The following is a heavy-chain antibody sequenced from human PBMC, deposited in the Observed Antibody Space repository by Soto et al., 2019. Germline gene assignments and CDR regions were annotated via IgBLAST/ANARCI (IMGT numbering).Heavy chain of an antibody. V-gene: IGHV4-59*13. CDR1: GDSITNYY. Sequence: PSETLSLTCTVSGDSITNYYCSWIRQPPGKGLEWIGYIDYSGSTKYNPSLESRVTMSVDTSKKQISLKLSSVSAADTAVYYCARLGGYGVQWGWFDPWGQGTLVTVS. D-gene: IGHD2-8*01. J-gene: IGHJ5*02. CDR3: ARLGGYGVQWGWFDP. CDR2: IDYSGST.